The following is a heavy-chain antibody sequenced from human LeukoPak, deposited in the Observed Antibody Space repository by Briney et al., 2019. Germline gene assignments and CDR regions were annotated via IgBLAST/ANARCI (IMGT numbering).Heavy chain of an antibody. CDR2: IYPGDSDT. Sequence: GASLKISCKGSGYSFTSYWIGWVRQMPGEGLEWMGIIYPGDSDTRYSPSFQGQVTISADKSISTAYLLWSSLKASDTAIYYCARLLGYCSGGNCYLDYWGQGTLVTVSS. CDR1: GYSFTSYW. J-gene: IGHJ4*02. V-gene: IGHV5-51*01. D-gene: IGHD2-15*01. CDR3: ARLLGYCSGGNCYLDY.